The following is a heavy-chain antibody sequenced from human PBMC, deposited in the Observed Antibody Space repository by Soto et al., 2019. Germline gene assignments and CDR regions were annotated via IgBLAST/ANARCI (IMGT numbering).Heavy chain of an antibody. V-gene: IGHV3-11*04. Sequence: GGSLRLSCAASGFTFSDYYMSWIRQAPGKGLEWISYISSGGDTMYYVDSVKGRFTISRDNAKNSLYLQMDSLRAEDTALYYCVRTSLVVAAATREDYWGQGTLVTVSS. D-gene: IGHD2-15*01. CDR2: ISSGGDTM. CDR1: GFTFSDYY. J-gene: IGHJ4*02. CDR3: VRTSLVVAAATREDY.